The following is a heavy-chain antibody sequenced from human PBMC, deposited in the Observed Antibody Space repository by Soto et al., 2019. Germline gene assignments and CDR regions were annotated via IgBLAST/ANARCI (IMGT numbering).Heavy chain of an antibody. J-gene: IGHJ4*02. CDR1: GYTFTSYY. CDR2: INPSGGST. Sequence: QVQLVQSGAEVKKPGASVKVSCKASGYTFTSYYMHWVRQAPGQGLEWMGIINPSGGSTSYAQKFQGRITMTRDTSTSTVYMELSSLRSEDTAVYYCAITPIAVAGGVDYWGQGTLVTVSS. V-gene: IGHV1-46*01. D-gene: IGHD6-19*01. CDR3: AITPIAVAGGVDY.